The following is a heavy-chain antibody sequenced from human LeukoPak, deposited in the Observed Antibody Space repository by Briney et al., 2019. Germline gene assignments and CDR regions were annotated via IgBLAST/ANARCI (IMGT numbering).Heavy chain of an antibody. CDR3: ARVRRLYDYVWGSYLDDAFDI. J-gene: IGHJ3*02. CDR2: IDYSGST. Sequence: NPSQTLSLTCTVSGGSISSGDYYWSWIRQPPGKGLEWIGYIDYSGSTYYNPSLKSRVTISVDTSKNQCSLKMSSVTAADTAVYYCARVRRLYDYVWGSYLDDAFDIWGQGTMVTVSS. V-gene: IGHV4-30-4*01. D-gene: IGHD3-16*01. CDR1: GGSISSGDYY.